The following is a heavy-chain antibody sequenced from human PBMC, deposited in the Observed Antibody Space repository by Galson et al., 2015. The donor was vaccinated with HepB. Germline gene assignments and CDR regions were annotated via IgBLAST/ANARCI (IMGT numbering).Heavy chain of an antibody. CDR1: GGSISSGGYY. V-gene: IGHV4-31*03. J-gene: IGHJ4*02. CDR2: IYYSGST. D-gene: IGHD3-16*01. CDR3: ARGRLRLLDY. Sequence: CTVSGGSISSGGYYWSWIRQHPGKGLEWIGYIYYSGSTYYNPSLKSRVTISVDTSKNQFSLKLSSVTAADTAVYYCARGRLRLLDYWAREPWSPSPQ.